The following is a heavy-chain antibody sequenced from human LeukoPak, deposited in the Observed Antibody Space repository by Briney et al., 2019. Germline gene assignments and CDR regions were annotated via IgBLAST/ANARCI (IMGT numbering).Heavy chain of an antibody. CDR1: GYTFTTYG. CDR3: ARDLCTNGVCLPMDV. V-gene: IGHV1-18*01. D-gene: IGHD2-8*01. J-gene: IGHJ6*02. Sequence: ASVKVSCKASGYTFTTYGISWVRQAPGQGLEWMGWISAYNGNTNYAQKLQGRVTMTTDTSTSTAYMELRSLRSDDTAVYYCARDLCTNGVCLPMDVWGQGTTATVSS. CDR2: ISAYNGNT.